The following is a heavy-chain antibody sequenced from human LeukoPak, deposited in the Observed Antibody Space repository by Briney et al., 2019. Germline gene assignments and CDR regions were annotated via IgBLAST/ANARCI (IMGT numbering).Heavy chain of an antibody. CDR2: ISSSSSYV. J-gene: IGHJ6*03. CDR3: AIDGILSYYYYYMDV. V-gene: IGHV3-21*04. CDR1: GFTFSSYN. D-gene: IGHD5-18*01. Sequence: GGSLRLSCAASGFTFSSYNMNWVRQAPGKGLEWVSSISSSSSYVYYADSVKGRFTISRDNAKNSLYLQMNSLRAEDTAVYYCAIDGILSYYYYYMDVWGKGTTVTVSS.